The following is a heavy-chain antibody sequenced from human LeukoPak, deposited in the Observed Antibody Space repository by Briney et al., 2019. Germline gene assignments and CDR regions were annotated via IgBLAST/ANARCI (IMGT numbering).Heavy chain of an antibody. V-gene: IGHV1-2*02. CDR2: INLNSGGT. D-gene: IGHD3-16*01. CDR3: ASWAGGNAPIASFDY. CDR1: GYTFTGYY. J-gene: IGHJ4*02. Sequence: SVKVSCKPSGYTFTGYYMHWMRQAPGQGREGMGWINLNSGGTNYAQKFQGRVTMTRATSISTAYMELNRLRSDDTAVYYCASWAGGNAPIASFDYWGQGTLVTVSS.